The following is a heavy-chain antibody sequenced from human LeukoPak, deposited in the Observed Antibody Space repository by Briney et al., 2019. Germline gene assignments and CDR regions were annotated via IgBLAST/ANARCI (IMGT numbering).Heavy chain of an antibody. Sequence: ASVKVSCKASGYNFRGYAITWVRQAPGQGLEWMGWINTNDASTSQAEKLQGRVIMTADTSTNTAYMELRRLRSDDTAVYYCARAVPATSGYFGELDSWGQGTLVTVSS. CDR1: GYNFRGYA. CDR2: INTNDAST. CDR3: ARAVPATSGYFGELDS. V-gene: IGHV1-18*01. J-gene: IGHJ4*02. D-gene: IGHD3-22*01.